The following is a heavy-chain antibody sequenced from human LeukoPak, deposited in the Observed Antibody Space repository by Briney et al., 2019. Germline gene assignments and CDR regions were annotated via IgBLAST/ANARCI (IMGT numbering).Heavy chain of an antibody. CDR1: GFSFSNYA. J-gene: IGHJ4*02. Sequence: GGSLRLSCAASGFSFSNYAMSWVRQAPGKGLEWVSSISGSTSYIYYADSVRGRFTISRDNAKNSLYLQMNSLRPEDTAVYYCARGSDFVWGSYRPYFDYWGQGTLVTVSS. CDR2: ISGSTSYI. V-gene: IGHV3-21*01. D-gene: IGHD3-16*02. CDR3: ARGSDFVWGSYRPYFDY.